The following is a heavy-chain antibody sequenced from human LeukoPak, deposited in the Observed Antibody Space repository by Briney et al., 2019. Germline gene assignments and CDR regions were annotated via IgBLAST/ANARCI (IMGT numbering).Heavy chain of an antibody. V-gene: IGHV3-74*01. CDR3: AKDWEYSGSSHKPYFDY. CDR1: GFTFSSYW. Sequence: PGGSLRLSCAASGFTFSSYWMHWVRQAPGKGLVWVSRINSDGSSTSYADSVKGRFTISRDNSKNTLYLQMNSLRAEDTAVYYCAKDWEYSGSSHKPYFDYWGQGTLVTVSS. CDR2: INSDGSST. D-gene: IGHD1-26*01. J-gene: IGHJ4*02.